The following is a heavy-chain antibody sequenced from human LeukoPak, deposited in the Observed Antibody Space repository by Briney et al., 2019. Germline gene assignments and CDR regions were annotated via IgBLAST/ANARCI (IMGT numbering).Heavy chain of an antibody. D-gene: IGHD1-14*01. J-gene: IGHJ5*02. CDR1: DGSIIPYY. CDR2: IYPSGST. CDR3: AKIRPNRWFDP. V-gene: IGHV4-4*07. Sequence: SETLSLTCTVSDGSIIPYYWSWIRQPAGKGLEWIGRIYPSGSTTYNPSLKSRVTMSVDTSKNQFSLKLTSVTAADTAVYYCAKIRPNRWFDPWGQGILVTVSS.